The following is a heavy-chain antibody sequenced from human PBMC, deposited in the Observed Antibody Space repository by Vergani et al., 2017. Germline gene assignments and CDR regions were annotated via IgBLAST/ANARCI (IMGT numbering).Heavy chain of an antibody. V-gene: IGHV1-18*01. CDR3: ARDQDSDDELDAFDI. J-gene: IGHJ3*02. Sequence: QVQLVQSGAEVKKPGSSVKVSCKASGYTFTSYGISWVRQAPGQGLEWMGGISAYNGNTNYAQKLQGRVTMTTDKSTSTAYRELRSRGSDDTAVYYCARDQDSDDELDAFDIWGQGTMVTVSS. CDR1: GYTFTSYG. CDR2: ISAYNGNT. D-gene: IGHD1-1*01.